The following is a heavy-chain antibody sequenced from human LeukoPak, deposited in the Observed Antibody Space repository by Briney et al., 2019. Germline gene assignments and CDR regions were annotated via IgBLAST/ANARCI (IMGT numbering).Heavy chain of an antibody. CDR3: AKMTYAEQGGAFDM. J-gene: IGHJ3*02. V-gene: IGHV3-21*04. D-gene: IGHD1/OR15-1a*01. Sequence: PGGSLRLSCAASGFTFSTYTMNWVRQAPGKGLEWVSYITSSSSYIYYADSVKGRFTISRDNAKNSLYLQMNSLRAEDLALYYCAKMTYAEQGGAFDMWGQGTMVTVSS. CDR2: ITSSSSYI. CDR1: GFTFSTYT.